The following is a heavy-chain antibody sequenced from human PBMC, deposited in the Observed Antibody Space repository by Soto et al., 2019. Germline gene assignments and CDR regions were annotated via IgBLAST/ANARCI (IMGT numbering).Heavy chain of an antibody. J-gene: IGHJ6*02. Sequence: EVQLVESGGGFIYPGGSLRLSCAASGLTISNAWMNWVRQAPGKGLEWVGSIKTNTEGGTTDYAAAVKGRFTVSRDDSKNTLYLQMNSLKTEDPAVYYCTTGSVEGVWGQGTTVTVSS. CDR2: IKTNTEGGTT. V-gene: IGHV3-15*07. CDR3: TTGSVEGV. D-gene: IGHD2-15*01. CDR1: GLTISNAW.